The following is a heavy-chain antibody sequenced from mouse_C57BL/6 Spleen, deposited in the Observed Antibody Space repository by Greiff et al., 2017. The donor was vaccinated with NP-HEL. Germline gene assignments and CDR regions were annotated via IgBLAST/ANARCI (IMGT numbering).Heavy chain of an antibody. CDR2: IYPGSGST. V-gene: IGHV1-55*01. D-gene: IGHD3-2*02. CDR1: GYTFTSYW. J-gene: IGHJ2*01. CDR3: ARSKGGSGYVAFDY. Sequence: QVQLQQPGAELVKPGASVKMSCKASGYTFTSYWITWVKQRPGQGLEWIGDIYPGSGSTNYNEKFKSKATLTVDTSSSTAYMQLSSLTSEDSAVYYCARSKGGSGYVAFDYWGQGTTLTVSS.